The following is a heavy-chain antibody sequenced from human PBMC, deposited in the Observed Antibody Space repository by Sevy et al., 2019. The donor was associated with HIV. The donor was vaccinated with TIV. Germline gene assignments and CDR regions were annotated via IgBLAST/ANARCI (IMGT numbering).Heavy chain of an antibody. Sequence: GGSLRLSCAASGFTFSSYAMSWVRQAPGKGLEWVSAISGSGGSTYYADSMKGRFTISRDNSKNTLYLQMNSLRAEDTAVYYCAPLINYYGSGSYYRSWGQGTLVTVSS. V-gene: IGHV3-23*01. CDR3: APLINYYGSGSYYRS. D-gene: IGHD3-10*01. CDR2: ISGSGGST. J-gene: IGHJ4*02. CDR1: GFTFSSYA.